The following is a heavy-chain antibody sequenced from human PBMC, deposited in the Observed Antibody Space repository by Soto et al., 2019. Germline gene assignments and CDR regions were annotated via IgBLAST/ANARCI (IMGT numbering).Heavy chain of an antibody. CDR3: ATDPGTTRTTLLYYFDY. Sequence: GASVKVSCKVSGYTLTELSMHWVRQAPGKGLEWMGGFDPEDGETIYAQKFQGRVTMTEDTSTDTAYMELSSLRSEDTAVYYCATDPGTTRTTLLYYFDYWGQGTLVTVSS. D-gene: IGHD1-1*01. CDR2: FDPEDGET. V-gene: IGHV1-24*01. CDR1: GYTLTELS. J-gene: IGHJ4*02.